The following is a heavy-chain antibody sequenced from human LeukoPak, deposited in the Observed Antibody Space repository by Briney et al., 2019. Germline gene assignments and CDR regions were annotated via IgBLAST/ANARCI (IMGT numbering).Heavy chain of an antibody. J-gene: IGHJ5*02. Sequence: SETLSLTCTVSGDSISSDTYYWSWIRQPAGKGLEWIGRIYTSGSTNYNPSLKSRVTMSVDTSKNQFSLKLSSVTAADTAVYYCARGIVVVVAATPEGWFDPWGQGTLVTVSS. CDR3: ARGIVVVVAATPEGWFDP. V-gene: IGHV4-61*02. D-gene: IGHD2-15*01. CDR2: IYTSGST. CDR1: GDSISSDTYY.